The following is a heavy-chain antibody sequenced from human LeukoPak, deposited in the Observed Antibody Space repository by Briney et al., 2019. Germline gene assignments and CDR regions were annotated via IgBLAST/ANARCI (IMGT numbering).Heavy chain of an antibody. D-gene: IGHD2-8*01. CDR2: IYYSGST. CDR1: GGSISSSSYY. CDR3: ARLMLRFDP. V-gene: IGHV4-39*01. Sequence: PSGTLSLTCTVSGGSISSSSYYWGWIRQPPGKGLEWIGSIYYSGSTYYNPSLKSRVTISVDTSKNQFSLKLSSVTAADTAVYYCARLMLRFDPCGQGTLVTVSS. J-gene: IGHJ5*02.